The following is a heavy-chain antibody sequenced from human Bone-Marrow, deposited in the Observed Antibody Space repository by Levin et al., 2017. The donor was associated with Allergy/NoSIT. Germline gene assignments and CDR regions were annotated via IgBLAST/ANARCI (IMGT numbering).Heavy chain of an antibody. CDR1: AGSVSRGTYY. Sequence: SETLSLTRPVPAGSVSRGTYYRNWIRQPPGKGLEWIGYVSYSGSTNYNPSLKSRVTISVDTSKNQFSLKLSSVTAADTAVYYGARTRGSYWYWGEGTLVTGSS. J-gene: IGHJ4*02. CDR2: VSYSGST. CDR3: ARTRGSYWY. V-gene: IGHV4-61*01. D-gene: IGHD1-26*01.